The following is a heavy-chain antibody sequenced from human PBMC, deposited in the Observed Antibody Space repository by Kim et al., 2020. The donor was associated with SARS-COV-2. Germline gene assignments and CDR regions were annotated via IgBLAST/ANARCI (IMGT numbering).Heavy chain of an antibody. CDR3: ATDRGYSSGWFHWFDP. CDR2: FDPEDGET. Sequence: ASVKVSCKVSGYTLTELSMHWVRQAPGKGLEWMGGFDPEDGETIYAQKFQGRVTMTEDTSTDTAYMELSSLRSEDTAVYYCATDRGYSSGWFHWFDPWGQGTLVTVSS. J-gene: IGHJ5*02. D-gene: IGHD6-19*01. CDR1: GYTLTELS. V-gene: IGHV1-24*01.